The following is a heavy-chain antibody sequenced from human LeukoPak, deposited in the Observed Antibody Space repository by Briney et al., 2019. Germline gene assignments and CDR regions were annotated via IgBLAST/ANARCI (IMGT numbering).Heavy chain of an antibody. CDR3: ARGPSKSTLLDY. V-gene: IGHV3-7*01. D-gene: IGHD2/OR15-2a*01. CDR2: IKQDGSEK. CDR1: GFSFSSYW. Sequence: GGSLRLSCAASGFSFSSYWMNWVRQAPGKGLEWVANIKQDGSEKYYVNSVKGRFTISRDNAMNSLYLQMNSLRAEDTAVYYCARGPSKSTLLDYWGQGTLVTVSS. J-gene: IGHJ4*02.